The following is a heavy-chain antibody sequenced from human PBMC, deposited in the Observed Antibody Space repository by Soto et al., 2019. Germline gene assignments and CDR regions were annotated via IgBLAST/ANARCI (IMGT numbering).Heavy chain of an antibody. D-gene: IGHD7-27*01. V-gene: IGHV4-31*03. CDR3: ARANWYSEY. CDR1: GGSISSDDYY. CDR2: IYYSGIT. J-gene: IGHJ4*02. Sequence: PSETLSLTCTVSGGSISSDDYYWTWIRQHPRKGLEWIGYIYYSGITYYNPSLKSRVTMSIDTSKNQFSLKLISVTAADTAIYYCARANWYSEYWGQGIPVTVSS.